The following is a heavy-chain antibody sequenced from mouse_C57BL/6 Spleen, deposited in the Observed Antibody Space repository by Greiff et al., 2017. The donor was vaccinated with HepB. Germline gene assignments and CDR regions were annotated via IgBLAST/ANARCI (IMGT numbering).Heavy chain of an antibody. CDR2: IDPSDSDT. CDR3: AIRGVDAMDY. D-gene: IGHD1-1*01. V-gene: IGHV1-52*01. J-gene: IGHJ4*01. CDR1: GYTFTSYW. Sequence: QVQLQQPGAELVRPGSSVKLSCKASGYTFTSYWMHWVKQRPIQGLEWIGNIDPSDSDTHYNQKFKDKATLTVDKSSSTAYMQLSSLTSEDSAVYYCAIRGVDAMDYWGQGTSVTVSS.